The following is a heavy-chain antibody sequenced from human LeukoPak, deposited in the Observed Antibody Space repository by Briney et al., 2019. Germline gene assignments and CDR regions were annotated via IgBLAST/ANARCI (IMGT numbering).Heavy chain of an antibody. J-gene: IGHJ3*02. CDR1: GFTFSSYW. Sequence: GGSLRLSCAASGFTFSSYWMVWVRQAPGKGLVWVSGINSDGRMTRYAESVKGRFTISRDNAKNTLYLQMNSLRAEDTSVYYCARVGSTDSPHAFDISGQGTMVTVSS. CDR3: ARVGSTDSPHAFDI. CDR2: INSDGRMT. V-gene: IGHV3-74*01. D-gene: IGHD2-21*02.